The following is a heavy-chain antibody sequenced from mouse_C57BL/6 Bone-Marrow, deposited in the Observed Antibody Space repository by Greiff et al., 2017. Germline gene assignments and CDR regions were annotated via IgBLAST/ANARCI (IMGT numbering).Heavy chain of an antibody. CDR3: ARKEVYYYGSSWAY. V-gene: IGHV1-64*01. CDR1: GYTFTSYW. Sequence: QVQLQQPGAELVKPGASVKLSCKASGYTFTSYWMHWVKQRPGQGLEWIGMIHPNSGSTNYNEKFKSKATLTVDKSSSPAYMQLSSLTSEDSAVYNCARKEVYYYGSSWAYWGQGTLVTVSA. J-gene: IGHJ3*01. D-gene: IGHD1-1*01. CDR2: IHPNSGST.